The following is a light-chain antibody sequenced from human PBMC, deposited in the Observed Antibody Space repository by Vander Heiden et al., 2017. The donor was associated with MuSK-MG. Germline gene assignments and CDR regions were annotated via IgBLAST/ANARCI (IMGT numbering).Light chain of an antibody. CDR3: HQYDGFPLDT. CDR2: WAS. Sequence: IVMTQSPDSLAVSLGERATINCKSSQSILYSSNNKNYLAWYQQKPGQPPKLLIYWASTRESGVPDRFSGSGYGTDFALTINNVQAEDVAVYYCHQYDGFPLDTFGQGTLLEIK. V-gene: IGKV4-1*01. J-gene: IGKJ5*01. CDR1: QSILYSSNNKNY.